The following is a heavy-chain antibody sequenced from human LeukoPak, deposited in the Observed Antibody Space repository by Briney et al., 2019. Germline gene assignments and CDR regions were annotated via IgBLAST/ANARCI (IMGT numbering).Heavy chain of an antibody. CDR2: ISNSGRTI. CDR3: MRVIATRPHYHYYMDV. CDR1: GFTLSEHY. D-gene: IGHD6-6*01. V-gene: IGHV3-11*04. J-gene: IGHJ6*03. Sequence: TGGSLRLSCVASGFTLSEHYMTWIRQAPGKGLEWVSYISNSGRTIYYADSVKGRFTISRGNAENSLYLQMNSLRVEDTAVYYCMRVIATRPHYHYYMDVWGKGTTVTVSS.